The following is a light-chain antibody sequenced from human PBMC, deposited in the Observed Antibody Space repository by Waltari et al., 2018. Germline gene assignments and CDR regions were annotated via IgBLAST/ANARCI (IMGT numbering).Light chain of an antibody. CDR2: VAS. CDR1: QTISYY. CDR3: QQSFTTPWT. J-gene: IGKJ1*01. Sequence: IQMTHSPSPLSPSVGDRVAIPCRASQTISYYLNWLQQKPGKAPKLLIYVASTLQSGVPSRFHGSGSGTDFTLSISSLQPEDFATYYCQQSFTTPWTFGQGTKVEIK. V-gene: IGKV1-39*01.